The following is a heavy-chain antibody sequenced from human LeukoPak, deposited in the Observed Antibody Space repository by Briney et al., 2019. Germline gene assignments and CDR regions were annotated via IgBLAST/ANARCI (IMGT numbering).Heavy chain of an antibody. CDR1: GGSISSGSYY. CDR2: IYTSGST. Sequence: SETLSLTCTVSGGSISSGSYYWSWIRQPAGKGLEWIGRIYTSGSTNYNPSLKSRVTISVDTSKNQFSLKLSSVTAADTAVYYCARDAKQWLVGYFDYWGQGTLVTVSS. V-gene: IGHV4-61*02. J-gene: IGHJ4*02. D-gene: IGHD6-19*01. CDR3: ARDAKQWLVGYFDY.